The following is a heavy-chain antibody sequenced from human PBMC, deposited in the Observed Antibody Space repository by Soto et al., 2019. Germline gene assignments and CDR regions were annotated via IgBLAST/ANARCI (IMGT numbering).Heavy chain of an antibody. CDR3: GRRGTSGSVGLDY. D-gene: IGHD1-26*01. J-gene: IGHJ4*02. Sequence: EAQLVESGGGLVQPGGSLRLSCAVSGFTFSDHYMDWVRQAPGKGLEWVGRIRNRANSYTTEYAASVKGRFTISRDDSKNSPYLQMNSLKTEDTAMYYCGRRGTSGSVGLDYWGQGTLVTVSS. V-gene: IGHV3-72*01. CDR2: IRNRANSYTT. CDR1: GFTFSDHY.